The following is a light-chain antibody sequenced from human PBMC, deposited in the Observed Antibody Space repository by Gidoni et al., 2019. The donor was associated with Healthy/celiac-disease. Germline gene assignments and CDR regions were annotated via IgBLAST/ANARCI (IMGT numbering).Light chain of an antibody. CDR3: SSYAGSNNLV. V-gene: IGLV2-8*01. Sequence: QSALTQPPAASGSPGQPVTISCTGTSSDVGGYNYDSWYQQHPGKAPKLMIYEVSKRPSGVPDRFSGSKSGNTASLTVSVLQAEDEADYYCSSYAGSNNLVFGGGTKLPVL. J-gene: IGLJ2*01. CDR2: EVS. CDR1: SSDVGGYNY.